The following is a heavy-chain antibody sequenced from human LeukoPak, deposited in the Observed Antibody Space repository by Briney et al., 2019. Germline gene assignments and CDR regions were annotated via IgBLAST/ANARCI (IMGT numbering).Heavy chain of an antibody. CDR1: GFTFSSYG. J-gene: IGHJ3*02. CDR2: IWYDGSNK. Sequence: PGGSLRLSCAASGFTFSSYGVHWVRQAPGKGLEWVAVIWYDGSNKYYADSVKGRFTISRDNSKNTLYLQMNSLRAEDTAVYYCARDRGLDAFDIWGQGTMVTVSS. CDR3: ARDRGLDAFDI. V-gene: IGHV3-33*01. D-gene: IGHD3-10*01.